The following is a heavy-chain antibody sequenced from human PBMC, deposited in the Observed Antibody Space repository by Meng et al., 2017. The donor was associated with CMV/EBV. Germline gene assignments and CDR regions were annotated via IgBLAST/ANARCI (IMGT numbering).Heavy chain of an antibody. CDR1: GFTFSSYG. Sequence: GESLKISCAASGFTFSSYGMHWVRQAPGKGLEWVAFIRYDGSNKYYADSVKGRFTISRDNSKNTLYLQMNSLRAEDTAVYYCAKVLSNWNYLGALDYWGQGTLVTVSS. CDR2: IRYDGSNK. CDR3: AKVLSNWNYLGALDY. V-gene: IGHV3-30*02. D-gene: IGHD1-7*01. J-gene: IGHJ4*02.